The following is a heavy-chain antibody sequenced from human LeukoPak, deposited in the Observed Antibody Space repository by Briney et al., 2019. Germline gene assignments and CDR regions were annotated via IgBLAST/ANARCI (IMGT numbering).Heavy chain of an antibody. CDR1: GYSISSGYY. D-gene: IGHD1-26*01. CDR3: ARRVVGAIPHWFDP. J-gene: IGHJ5*02. CDR2: INHSGST. Sequence: SETLSLTCTVSGYSISSGYYWGWIRQPPGKGLEWIGEINHSGSTNYNPSLKSRVTISVDTSKNQFSLKLSSVTAADTAVYYCARRVVGAIPHWFDPWGQGTLVTVSS. V-gene: IGHV4-38-2*02.